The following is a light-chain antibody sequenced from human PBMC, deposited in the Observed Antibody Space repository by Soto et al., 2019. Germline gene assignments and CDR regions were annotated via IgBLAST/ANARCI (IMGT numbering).Light chain of an antibody. CDR2: DTS. CDR3: QQYDNWPPCT. J-gene: IGKJ2*02. V-gene: IGKV3-15*01. CDR1: QSVSRF. Sequence: EIVMTQSPATLSVSPGERVTLSCRASQSVSRFLAWYQQRPGQGPRLLIYDTSTRATGVPARFSGSGSGTEFSRTISSLQSEDFAVYYCQQYDNWPPCTFGQGTKLEVK.